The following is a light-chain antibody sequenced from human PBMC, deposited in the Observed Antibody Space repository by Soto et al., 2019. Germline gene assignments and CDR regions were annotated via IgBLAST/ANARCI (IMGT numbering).Light chain of an antibody. CDR2: SAS. J-gene: IGKJ1*01. Sequence: EIVLSYSPGTLSLSPGERATLSCRASQSVSNNYLSWYQQKPGQATRLLIYSASNRATGIPDRFSGSGSGTDFTLTINRLEPEDFAVYYCQQYDSSPRTFGQGTKVDIK. CDR3: QQYDSSPRT. V-gene: IGKV3-20*01. CDR1: QSVSNNY.